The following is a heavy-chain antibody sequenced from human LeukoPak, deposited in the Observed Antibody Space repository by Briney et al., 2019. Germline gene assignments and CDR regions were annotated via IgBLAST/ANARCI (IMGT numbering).Heavy chain of an antibody. D-gene: IGHD3-22*01. J-gene: IGHJ3*02. V-gene: IGHV5-51*01. Sequence: KSGESLKNSCKGSGYSFTSYWIGWVRQMPGKGLEWMGIIYPGDSDTRYSPSFQGQVTISADKSVSTAYLQWSSLKASDTAMYYCARPGNMYYYDSSGYYHDAFDIWGQGTMVTVSS. CDR1: GYSFTSYW. CDR3: ARPGNMYYYDSSGYYHDAFDI. CDR2: IYPGDSDT.